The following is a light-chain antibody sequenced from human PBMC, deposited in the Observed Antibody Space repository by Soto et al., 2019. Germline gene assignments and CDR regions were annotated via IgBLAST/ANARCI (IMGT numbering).Light chain of an antibody. CDR3: QHRSSWPPRVT. J-gene: IGKJ4*01. CDR2: DAS. Sequence: EVVLTQSPATLSLSPGERATLSCRASQSVSSYLAWYQQKPGQAPRLLIYDASTRATDIPARFSGSGSGKDFTLIVSSLEPEDFAVYYCQHRSSWPPRVTFGGGTSVQIK. CDR1: QSVSSY. V-gene: IGKV3-11*01.